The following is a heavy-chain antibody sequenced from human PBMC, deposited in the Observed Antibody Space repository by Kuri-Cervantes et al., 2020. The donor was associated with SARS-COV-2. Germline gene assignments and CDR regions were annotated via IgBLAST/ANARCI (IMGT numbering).Heavy chain of an antibody. CDR2: IYTSGSP. J-gene: IGHJ3*02. D-gene: IGHD3-16*02. CDR1: GGSISSYY. Sequence: GSLRLSCTVSGGSISSYYWSWIRQPAGKGLEWIGRIYTSGSPNYIPSLKSRVTMSVDTSKNQFSLKLSSVTAADTAVYYCARDPLGFTFGGVIVDAFDIRGQGTMVTVSS. V-gene: IGHV4-4*07. CDR3: ARDPLGFTFGGVIVDAFDI.